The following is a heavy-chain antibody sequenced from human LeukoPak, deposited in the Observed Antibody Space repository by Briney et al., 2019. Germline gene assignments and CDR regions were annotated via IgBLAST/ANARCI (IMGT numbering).Heavy chain of an antibody. D-gene: IGHD3-3*01. V-gene: IGHV3-23*01. CDR3: AKSHLETIFGVVSPFDY. CDR2: ISGSGGST. J-gene: IGHJ4*02. Sequence: PGGSLRLSCAASGFTFSSYAMSWVRQAPGKGLEWVSAISGSGGSTYYADSVKGRFTISRDNSKNTLCLQMNSLRAEDTAVYYCAKSHLETIFGVVSPFDYWGQGTLVTVSS. CDR1: GFTFSSYA.